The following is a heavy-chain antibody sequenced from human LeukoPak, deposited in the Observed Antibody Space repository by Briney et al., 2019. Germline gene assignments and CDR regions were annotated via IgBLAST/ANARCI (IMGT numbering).Heavy chain of an antibody. CDR1: GGSFSGYY. V-gene: IGHV4-34*01. D-gene: IGHD3-22*01. Sequence: PSETLSLTCAVYGGSFSGYYWSWIRQPPGKGLEWIGEINHSGSTNYNPSLKSRVTISVDTSKNQFSLKLSSVTAADTAVYYCARHYYDSSGYYYGLDYWGRGTLVTVSS. CDR2: INHSGST. CDR3: ARHYYDSSGYYYGLDY. J-gene: IGHJ4*02.